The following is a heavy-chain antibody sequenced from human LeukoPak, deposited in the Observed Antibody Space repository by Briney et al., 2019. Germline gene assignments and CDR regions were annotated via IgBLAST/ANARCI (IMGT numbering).Heavy chain of an antibody. CDR3: ARDAPVGATSDDAFDI. Sequence: SETLSLTCTVSGGSISSSGYYWGWIRQPPGKGLEWIGSMYYSGSTYYNPSLKSRVTISVDTSKNQSSLKLSSMTAADTAVYYCARDAPVGATSDDAFDIWGQGTMVTVSS. V-gene: IGHV4-39*07. D-gene: IGHD1-26*01. J-gene: IGHJ3*02. CDR2: MYYSGST. CDR1: GGSISSSGYY.